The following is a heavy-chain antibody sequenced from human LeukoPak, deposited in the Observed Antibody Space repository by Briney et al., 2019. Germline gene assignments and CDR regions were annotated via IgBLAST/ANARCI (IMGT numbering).Heavy chain of an antibody. J-gene: IGHJ5*02. CDR1: GGSFSGYY. CDR3: ARHWFVWRRSWFDP. D-gene: IGHD3-10*01. V-gene: IGHV4-34*01. Sequence: SETLSLTCAVYGGSFSGYYWSWIRQPPGKGLEWIGEINHSGSTNYNPSLKSRVTISVDTSKNQFSLKLSSVTAADTAVYYCARHWFVWRRSWFDPWGQGTLVTVSS. CDR2: INHSGST.